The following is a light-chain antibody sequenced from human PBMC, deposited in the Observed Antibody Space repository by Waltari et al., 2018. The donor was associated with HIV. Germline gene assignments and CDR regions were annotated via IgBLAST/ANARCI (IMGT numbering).Light chain of an antibody. Sequence: QSALTQPASVSGSPGQSTTISCTGTSSDVGSYTYVSWYQPHPDKAPKLMIYGVSNRPSGVSNRFSGSKSDNTASLTISGLQAEDEADYYCSSYRSSSTPLWVFGGGTKLTVL. CDR1: SSDVGSYTY. J-gene: IGLJ3*02. CDR2: GVS. V-gene: IGLV2-14*01. CDR3: SSYRSSSTPLWV.